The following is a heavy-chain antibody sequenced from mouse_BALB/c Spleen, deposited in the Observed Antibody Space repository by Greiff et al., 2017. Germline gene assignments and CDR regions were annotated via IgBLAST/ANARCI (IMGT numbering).Heavy chain of an antibody. Sequence: EVKLQESGPGLVKPSQSLSLTCSVTGYSITSCYYWYWIRQFPGNKLEWMGYISYDGSNNYNPSLKNRISITRDTSKNQFFLKLNSVTTEDTATYYCARKLLRLRAMDYWGQGTSVTVSS. CDR1: GYSITSCYY. CDR2: ISYDGSN. D-gene: IGHD1-2*01. J-gene: IGHJ4*01. V-gene: IGHV3-6*02. CDR3: ARKLLRLRAMDY.